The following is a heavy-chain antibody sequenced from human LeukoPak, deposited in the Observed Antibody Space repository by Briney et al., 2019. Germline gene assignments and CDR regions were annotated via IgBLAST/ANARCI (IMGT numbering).Heavy chain of an antibody. CDR2: IKQDGSEK. Sequence: GGSLRLSCAAPGFTFSSYWMSWVRQAPGRGLEWVSNIKQDGSEKYYVDSVKGRFTISRDNAKNSLYLQMNSLRAEDTAVYYCARSGSYCSSTSCYPDYYYYGMDVWGQGTTVTASS. D-gene: IGHD2-2*01. CDR3: ARSGSYCSSTSCYPDYYYYGMDV. J-gene: IGHJ6*02. V-gene: IGHV3-7*01. CDR1: GFTFSSYW.